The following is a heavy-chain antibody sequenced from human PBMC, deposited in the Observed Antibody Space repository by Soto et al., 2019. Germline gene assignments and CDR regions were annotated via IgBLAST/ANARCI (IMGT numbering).Heavy chain of an antibody. CDR1: GFTFSSYP. J-gene: IGHJ2*01. CDR2: ISYDESNK. D-gene: IGHD4-4*01. Sequence: QVQLVESGGGVVQPGRSLSLSCAASGFTFSSYPMHWLRKAPGKGLEWVAVISYDESNKYYADSVKGRFTISRDTSKNTLYLQMNSVTAEGTAVYYCARPLWRDDYNCGYVYLWGRGTLVTVYS. CDR3: ARPLWRDDYNCGYVYL. V-gene: IGHV3-30-3*01.